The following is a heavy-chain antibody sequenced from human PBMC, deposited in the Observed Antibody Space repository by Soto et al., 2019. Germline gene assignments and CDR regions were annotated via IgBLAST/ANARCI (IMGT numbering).Heavy chain of an antibody. CDR2: ISWDGTST. CDR3: AKDPIVRGRAEYFQH. CDR1: GFTFDDFA. D-gene: IGHD1-26*01. J-gene: IGHJ1*01. Sequence: EVQLVESGGVVVQPGGSLRLSCAASGFTFDDFAMHWVRQAPGKGLEWVSLISWDGTSTYYGDSVKGRFTISRDNSKNSLYLQMNSLRAEDTAFYYRAKDPIVRGRAEYFQHLGQGTLVTVSS. V-gene: IGHV3-43D*04.